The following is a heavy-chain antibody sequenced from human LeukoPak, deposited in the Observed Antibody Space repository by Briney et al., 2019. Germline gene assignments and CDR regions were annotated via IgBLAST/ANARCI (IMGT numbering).Heavy chain of an antibody. CDR2: IYYSGST. D-gene: IGHD3-3*01. CDR3: ARFLFTIFGVDSYFDY. Sequence: SETVSLTCTVAGESISGFYWNWIRQPPGKGLEWIGYIYYSGSTNYNPSLKSRVTISIDTSKNQFSLKLSSVTAADTAVYYCARFLFTIFGVDSYFDYWGQGTLVTVSS. CDR1: GESISGFY. J-gene: IGHJ4*02. V-gene: IGHV4-59*08.